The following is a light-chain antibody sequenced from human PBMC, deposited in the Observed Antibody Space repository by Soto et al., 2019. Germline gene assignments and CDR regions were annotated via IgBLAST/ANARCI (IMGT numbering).Light chain of an antibody. CDR1: QSVSSN. Sequence: EIVMTQSPATLSVSPGERATLSCRASQSVSSNFAWYQQKHGQAPRLLIYGASTRATGIPARLSGSGSGTEFTLTISSLQSEDFAVYYCQQYNSWPPWTFGQGTKVEIK. V-gene: IGKV3-15*01. CDR2: GAS. CDR3: QQYNSWPPWT. J-gene: IGKJ1*01.